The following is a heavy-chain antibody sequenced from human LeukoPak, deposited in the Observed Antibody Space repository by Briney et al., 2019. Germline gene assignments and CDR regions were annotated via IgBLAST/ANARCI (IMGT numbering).Heavy chain of an antibody. CDR2: INQDGSER. CDR3: ARDKITGASTNDY. J-gene: IGHJ4*02. Sequence: GGSLRLSCAASGFTFSNYWMSWVRQAPGMGLEWVAIINQDGSERYYVDSVKGRFTFSRDNAKNSLYLQMNSLRVEDKALYYCARDKITGASTNDYWGQGTLVTVSS. V-gene: IGHV3-7*01. CDR1: GFTFSNYW. D-gene: IGHD1-14*01.